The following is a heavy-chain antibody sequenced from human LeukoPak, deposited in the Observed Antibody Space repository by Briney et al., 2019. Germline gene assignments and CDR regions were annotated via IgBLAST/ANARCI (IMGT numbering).Heavy chain of an antibody. Sequence: ASVKVSCKVSGYTLTELSMHWVRQAPGKGLEWMGGFDPEDGETIYAQKFQGRVTMTEDTSTDTAYMELSSLRSEDTAVYYCARRNSAWFGSNNWFDPWGQGTLVTVSS. J-gene: IGHJ5*02. CDR2: FDPEDGET. CDR3: ARRNSAWFGSNNWFDP. D-gene: IGHD3-10*01. V-gene: IGHV1-24*01. CDR1: GYTLTELS.